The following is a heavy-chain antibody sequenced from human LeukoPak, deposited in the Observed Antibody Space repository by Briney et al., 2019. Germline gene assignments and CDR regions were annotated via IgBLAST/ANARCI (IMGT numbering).Heavy chain of an antibody. CDR1: GFTVSSNY. V-gene: IGHV3-66*01. CDR3: ARAVYRVDAFDI. D-gene: IGHD1-26*01. J-gene: IGHJ3*02. CDR2: IYSGGST. Sequence: GGSLRLSCAASGFTVSSNYISWVRQAPGKGLEWVSVIYSGGSTYYADSVKGRFTISRDNSKNTLYLQMNSLRAEDTAVYYCARAVYRVDAFDIWGQGTMVTVSS.